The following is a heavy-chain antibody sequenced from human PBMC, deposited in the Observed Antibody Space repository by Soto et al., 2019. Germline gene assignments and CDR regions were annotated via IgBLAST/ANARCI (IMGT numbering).Heavy chain of an antibody. CDR1: GFTFGDYA. CDR3: TRSYGSGSWLNDAFDI. Sequence: EVQLVESGGGLVKPGRSLRLSCTASGFTFGDYAMSWFRQAPGKGLEWVGFIRSKAYGGTTEYAASVKGRFTISRDDSKSIAYLQMNSLKTEDTAVYYCTRSYGSGSWLNDAFDIWGQGTMVTVSS. D-gene: IGHD3-10*01. J-gene: IGHJ3*02. V-gene: IGHV3-49*05. CDR2: IRSKAYGGTT.